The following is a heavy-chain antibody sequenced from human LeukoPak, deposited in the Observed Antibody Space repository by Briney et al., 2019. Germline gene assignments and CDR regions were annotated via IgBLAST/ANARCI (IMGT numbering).Heavy chain of an antibody. D-gene: IGHD3-16*01. CDR1: GFTFSSYS. CDR2: ISSSSSYI. CDR3: ARGGSWGYFDY. Sequence: GGSLRLSCAASGFTFSSYSMNWVRQAPGKGLEWVSSISSSSSYIYYADSVKGRFTISRENAKNSLYLQMNSLRAGDTAVYYCARGGSWGYFDYWGQGTLVTVSS. J-gene: IGHJ4*02. V-gene: IGHV3-21*01.